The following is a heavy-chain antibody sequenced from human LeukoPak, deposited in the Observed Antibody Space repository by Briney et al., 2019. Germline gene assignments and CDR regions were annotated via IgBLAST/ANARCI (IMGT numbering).Heavy chain of an antibody. CDR1: GFTFSSYS. D-gene: IGHD6-13*01. J-gene: IGHJ6*02. CDR3: ARDLWGTAAAGSPLLYYYYYGMDV. CDR2: ISSSSSTI. V-gene: IGHV3-48*02. Sequence: GGSLRLSCAASGFTFSSYSMNWVRQAPGKGLEWVSYISSSSSTIYYADSVKGRFTISRDNAKNSLYLQMNSLRDEDTAVYYCARDLWGTAAAGSPLLYYYYYGMDVWGQGTTVTVSS.